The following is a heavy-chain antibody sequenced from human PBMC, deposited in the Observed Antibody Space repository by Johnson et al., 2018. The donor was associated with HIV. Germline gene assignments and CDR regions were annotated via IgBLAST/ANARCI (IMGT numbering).Heavy chain of an antibody. CDR1: GFTFSSYA. D-gene: IGHD3-16*01. Sequence: QEQLVESGGGLVQPGGSLRLSCAASGFTFSSYAIHWVRQAPGKGLEWVAVISYDGSNKYYADSVKGRFTISRDNSKNTLYLQMNSLRAGDTAVYYCARDLGGHAFDIWGQGTMVTVSS. CDR3: ARDLGGHAFDI. V-gene: IGHV3-30*04. CDR2: ISYDGSNK. J-gene: IGHJ3*02.